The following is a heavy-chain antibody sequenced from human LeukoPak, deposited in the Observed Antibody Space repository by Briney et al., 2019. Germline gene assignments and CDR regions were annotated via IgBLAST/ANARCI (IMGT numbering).Heavy chain of an antibody. V-gene: IGHV3-7*01. CDR3: ARASLYSSSWYIYYGMDV. Sequence: GGSLRLSCAASGFTFSHFNMSWVRQAPGKGLEWVANIKQDGSEKYYVDSVKGRFTISRDNAKDSLYLQMNSLRAEDTAVYYCARASLYSSSWYIYYGMDVWGQGTTVTVSS. D-gene: IGHD6-13*01. CDR1: GFTFSHFN. CDR2: IKQDGSEK. J-gene: IGHJ6*02.